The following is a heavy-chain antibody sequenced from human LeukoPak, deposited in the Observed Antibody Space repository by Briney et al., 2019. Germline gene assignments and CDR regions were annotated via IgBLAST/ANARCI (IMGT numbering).Heavy chain of an antibody. Sequence: GASVKVSCKASGYTCTGYYMHWVRQAPGQGLEWMGWINPNSGGTNYAQKFQGRVTMTRDTSISTAYMELSRLRSDDTAVYYCARPRGYSFVRPLDYWGQGTLVTVSS. CDR2: INPNSGGT. CDR3: ARPRGYSFVRPLDY. V-gene: IGHV1-2*02. CDR1: GYTCTGYY. J-gene: IGHJ4*02. D-gene: IGHD5-18*01.